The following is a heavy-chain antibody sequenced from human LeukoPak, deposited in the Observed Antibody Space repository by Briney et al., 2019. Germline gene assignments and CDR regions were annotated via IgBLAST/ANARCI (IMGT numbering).Heavy chain of an antibody. CDR3: ARMPYDYYAMDV. J-gene: IGHJ6*04. CDR1: GGSIISNNW. D-gene: IGHD2-2*01. Sequence: SGTLSLTCGVSGGSIISNNWWGWARQPPGKGLEFIGEIYHGGSSNYNPSLRSRVTVSVDKSKNQLSLNLYSVTAADTAVYYCARMPYDYYAMDVWGKGTTVTVSS. V-gene: IGHV4-4*02. CDR2: IYHGGSS.